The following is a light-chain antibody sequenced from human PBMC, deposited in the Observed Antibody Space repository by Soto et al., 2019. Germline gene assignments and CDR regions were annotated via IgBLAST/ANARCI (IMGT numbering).Light chain of an antibody. V-gene: IGKV3-20*01. CDR1: QFVSSTY. J-gene: IGKJ1*01. Sequence: EVVLTQSPGTLSLSPGARATLSCRASQFVSSTYLAWYQQRPGQAPRLLIYGASSRATGIPDRFSGGGSETDFTLTISRLESEDSAVYYCQQYGSSPKTFGQGTKVDI. CDR3: QQYGSSPKT. CDR2: GAS.